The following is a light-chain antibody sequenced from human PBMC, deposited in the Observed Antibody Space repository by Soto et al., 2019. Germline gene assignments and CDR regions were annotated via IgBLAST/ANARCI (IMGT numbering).Light chain of an antibody. J-gene: IGKJ2*01. CDR2: AAS. CDR1: QGISSY. Sequence: AIRMTQSPSSLSASTGDRVTITCRASQGISSYLAWYQQKPGKAPKLLIYAASTLQSGVPSRFSGSGSGTEFTLTISCLQSDDFATYYCQQYYSYPRTFGLRTKLEIK. CDR3: QQYYSYPRT. V-gene: IGKV1-8*01.